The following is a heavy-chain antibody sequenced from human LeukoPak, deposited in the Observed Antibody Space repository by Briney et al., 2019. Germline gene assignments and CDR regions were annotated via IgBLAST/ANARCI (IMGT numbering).Heavy chain of an antibody. V-gene: IGHV3-23*01. CDR1: GFTFSSYT. CDR3: AKAAGMGDNYYNFYFDY. Sequence: GGSLRLSCAASGFTFSSYTMSWVRQAPGKGLEWVSAISASGGKTYYADSVKGRFTISRDNSKNTLYLQMNSLRAEDTAIYYCAKAAGMGDNYYNFYFDYWGQGTLVTVSS. D-gene: IGHD5-24*01. CDR2: ISASGGKT. J-gene: IGHJ4*02.